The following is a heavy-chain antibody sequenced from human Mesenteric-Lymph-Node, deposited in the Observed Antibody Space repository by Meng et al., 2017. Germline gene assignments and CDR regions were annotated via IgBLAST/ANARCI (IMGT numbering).Heavy chain of an antibody. CDR1: GGSIRSGCFY. D-gene: IGHD4-17*01. CDR3: ARTNYGDYNWFDP. J-gene: IGHJ5*02. V-gene: IGHV4-31*02. Sequence: VQPKSSGPGLSKPSPALSLTCTVSGGSIRSGCFYWSWIRQHPRKGLELIGYIYYSGSTYYNPSLRSRVAISIDTSKNQFSLKLTSVTAADTAVYFCARTNYGDYNWFDPWGQGTLVTVSS. CDR2: IYYSGST.